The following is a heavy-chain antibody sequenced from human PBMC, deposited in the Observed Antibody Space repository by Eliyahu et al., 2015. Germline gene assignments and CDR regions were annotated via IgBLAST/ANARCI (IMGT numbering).Heavy chain of an antibody. CDR2: ISGSGHST. CDR1: GFTFSGYA. CDR3: AKRGADSSAYHAFDS. D-gene: IGHD6-19*01. Sequence: EVQLLESGGGLVQPGGSLRLSCAASGFTFSGYAMRWVRQAPGKGLEWVSSISGSGHSTNYADSVKGRFTITRDNSKNTLYLQMNSLRAEDTALYYCAKRGADSSAYHAFDSWGQGTLVTVSS. V-gene: IGHV3-23*01. J-gene: IGHJ4*02.